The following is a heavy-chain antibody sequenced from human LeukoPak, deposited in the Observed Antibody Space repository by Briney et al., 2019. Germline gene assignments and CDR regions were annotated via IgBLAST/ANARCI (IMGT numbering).Heavy chain of an antibody. V-gene: IGHV1-2*02. D-gene: IGHD2-15*01. CDR1: GYTFTYYY. CDR3: AREGNGLLSKDLDY. CDR2: INPRDGGT. Sequence: ASVKVSCKGSGYTFTYYYLHWVRQAPGQGLEWVGYINPRDGGTSSPPNFRGRVTMTTDASSSTAYMELSRLTSDDAAIYYCAREGNGLLSKDLDYWGQGTLVTVSS. J-gene: IGHJ4*02.